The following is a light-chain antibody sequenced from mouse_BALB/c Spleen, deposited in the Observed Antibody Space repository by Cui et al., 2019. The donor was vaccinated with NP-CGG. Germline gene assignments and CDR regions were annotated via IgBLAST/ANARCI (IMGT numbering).Light chain of an antibody. J-gene: IGLJ1*01. CDR1: TGAVTTSNY. Sequence: QAVVTQESAPTTSPGETVTPTCRPSTGAVTTSNYANWVQEKPDHLFTGLIGGTNNRAPGVPARFSGSLIGDKAALTITRAQTEDEAIYFCALWYSNHWVFGGGTKLTVL. V-gene: IGLV1*01. CDR3: ALWYSNHWV. CDR2: GTN.